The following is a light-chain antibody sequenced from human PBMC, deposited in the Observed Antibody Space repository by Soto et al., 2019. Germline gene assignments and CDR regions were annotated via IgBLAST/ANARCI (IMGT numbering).Light chain of an antibody. CDR1: SSDVGGYKY. J-gene: IGLJ2*01. CDR2: EVS. CDR3: SSYAGSNKVV. Sequence: QSVLTQPPSASGSPGQSVTISCTGTSSDVGGYKYVSWYQQHPDKAPKLMIYEVSERPSGVPDRFSGSKSGNTASLTVSELQAEDKADYYCSSYAGSNKVVFGGGTKLTVL. V-gene: IGLV2-8*01.